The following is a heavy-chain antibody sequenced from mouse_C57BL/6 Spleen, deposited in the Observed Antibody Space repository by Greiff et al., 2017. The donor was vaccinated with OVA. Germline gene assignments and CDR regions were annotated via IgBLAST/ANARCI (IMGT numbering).Heavy chain of an antibody. Sequence: EVKLMESGGGLVQPKGSLKLSCAASGFSFNTYAMNWVRQAPGKGLEWVARIRSKSNNYATYYADSVKDRFTISRDDSESMLYLQMNNLKTEDTAMYYCVRQYYGSHYYAMDYWGQGTSVTVSS. V-gene: IGHV10-1*01. J-gene: IGHJ4*01. CDR3: VRQYYGSHYYAMDY. D-gene: IGHD1-1*01. CDR1: GFSFNTYA. CDR2: IRSKSNNYAT.